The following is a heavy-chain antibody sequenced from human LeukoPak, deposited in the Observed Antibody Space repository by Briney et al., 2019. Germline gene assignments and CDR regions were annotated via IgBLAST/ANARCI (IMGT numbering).Heavy chain of an antibody. CDR3: ARGLERFSVFGEVTITENWFDP. CDR1: GGSISSYY. CDR2: IYNSGTT. Sequence: SETLSLTCTVSGGSISSYYWTWIRQPAGKGLEWIGRIYNSGTTNYNPSLKSRLSMSSDTSKNQFSLQMTSVTAADTAVYFCARGLERFSVFGEVTITENWFDPWGPGTLVTVSS. D-gene: IGHD3-16*01. J-gene: IGHJ5*02. V-gene: IGHV4-4*07.